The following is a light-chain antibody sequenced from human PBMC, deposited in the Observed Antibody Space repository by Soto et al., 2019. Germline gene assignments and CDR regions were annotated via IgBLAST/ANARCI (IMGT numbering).Light chain of an antibody. CDR3: QQYGSSPLT. CDR2: DAC. CDR1: QSVSSY. Sequence: EIVLTQSPATLSLSPGERATLSCRASQSVSSYLAWYQQKPGQAPRLLIYDACNRATGIPARFSGSGSGTDFTLTISRLEPEDFAVYYCQQYGSSPLTFGGGTKVEIK. V-gene: IGKV3-20*01. J-gene: IGKJ4*01.